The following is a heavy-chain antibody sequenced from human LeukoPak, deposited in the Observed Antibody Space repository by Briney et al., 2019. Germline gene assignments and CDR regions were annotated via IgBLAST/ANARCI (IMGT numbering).Heavy chain of an antibody. CDR3: ARDPYSSSWYRKGENWFDP. V-gene: IGHV3-21*01. Sequence: GGSLRLSCAASGFTFSSYSMNWVRQAPGKGLEWVSSISSSSSYIYYADSVKGRFTISRDNAKNSLYLQMNSLRAEDTAVYYCARDPYSSSWYRKGENWFDPWGQGTLVTVSS. J-gene: IGHJ5*02. D-gene: IGHD6-13*01. CDR2: ISSSSSYI. CDR1: GFTFSSYS.